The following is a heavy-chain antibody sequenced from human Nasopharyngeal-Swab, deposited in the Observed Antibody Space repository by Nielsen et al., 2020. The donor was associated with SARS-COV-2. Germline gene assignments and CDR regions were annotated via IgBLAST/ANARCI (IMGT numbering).Heavy chain of an antibody. J-gene: IGHJ4*02. CDR2: IYPGDSDT. CDR1: GYSFTSYW. Sequence: GESLKISCKGSGYSFTSYWIGWVRQMPGKGLEWMGIIYPGDSDTRYSPSFQGQVTISADKSISTAYLQWSSLKASDAAMYFGARHYYGSGSYIDYWGQGTLVTVSS. CDR3: ARHYYGSGSYIDY. D-gene: IGHD3-10*01. V-gene: IGHV5-51*01.